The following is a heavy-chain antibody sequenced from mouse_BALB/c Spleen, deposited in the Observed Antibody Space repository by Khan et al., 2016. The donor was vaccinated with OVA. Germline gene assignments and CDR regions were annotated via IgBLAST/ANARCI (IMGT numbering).Heavy chain of an antibody. Sequence: QVQLKQSGPGLVQPSQSLSITRTVPGFPLTSHGVHWVRQSPGKGPEWLGEIWSGGSTDYNAAFISRLSISKDNSKSQVFFKLNNLQANYTAIYYCARNYDYDEGLAYWGQGTLVTVSA. V-gene: IGHV2-2*02. CDR1: GFPLTSHG. J-gene: IGHJ3*01. CDR2: IWSGGST. D-gene: IGHD2-4*01. CDR3: ARNYDYDEGLAY.